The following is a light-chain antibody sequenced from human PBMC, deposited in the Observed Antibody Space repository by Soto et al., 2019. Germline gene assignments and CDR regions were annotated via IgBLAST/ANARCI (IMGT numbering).Light chain of an antibody. Sequence: EIVLTQSPGTLSLSPGERATLSCRASQSITSSSLAWYQQKPGQAPRLLMYGASTRAPGIPDRLSGSGSGTDFTLTISRLEPEDSAVYYCQQYGNSPPTFGGGTKVDIK. CDR2: GAS. V-gene: IGKV3-20*01. CDR3: QQYGNSPPT. CDR1: QSITSSS. J-gene: IGKJ4*01.